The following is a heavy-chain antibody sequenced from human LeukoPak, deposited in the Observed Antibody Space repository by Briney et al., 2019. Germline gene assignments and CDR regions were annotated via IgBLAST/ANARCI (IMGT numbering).Heavy chain of an antibody. V-gene: IGHV1-69*05. Sequence: KISCKGSGYRVTSYWIGWVRQAPGLRIEWMGRIIPIFDTANYAQKFQGRVTITTDESTSTAYMELSSLRSEDTAVYYCARDLFRITMVRGDRFAFDIWGQGTMVTVSS. J-gene: IGHJ3*02. D-gene: IGHD3-10*01. CDR3: ARDLFRITMVRGDRFAFDI. CDR2: IIPIFDTA. CDR1: GYRVTSYW.